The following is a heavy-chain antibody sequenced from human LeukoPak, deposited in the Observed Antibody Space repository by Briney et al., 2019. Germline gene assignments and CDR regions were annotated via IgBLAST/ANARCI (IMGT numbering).Heavy chain of an antibody. J-gene: IGHJ4*02. CDR3: ASSSRTGHAFGS. V-gene: IGHV3-74*01. CDR2: INNDGSST. CDR1: GFTFSNYW. Sequence: PGGSLSLSCAASGFTFSNYWMNWVRQVPGKGLVWVSRINNDGSSTDYADSVKGRFTISRDNAKNTLYLQVNTLSAEDTAVYYCASSSRTGHAFGSWGQGTLVTVSS. D-gene: IGHD1-14*01.